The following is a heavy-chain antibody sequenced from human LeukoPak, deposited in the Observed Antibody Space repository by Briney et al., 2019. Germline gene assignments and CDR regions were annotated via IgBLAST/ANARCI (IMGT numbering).Heavy chain of an antibody. Sequence: GGSLTLSCAASGFTVSSNYMSWVRQAPGKGLEWVSVIYSGGSTYYADSVKGRFTISRDNSKNALYLQMNSLRAEDTAVYYCARETGPNWFDPWGQGTLVTVSS. CDR1: GFTVSSNY. CDR3: ARETGPNWFDP. V-gene: IGHV3-66*01. J-gene: IGHJ5*02. CDR2: IYSGGST.